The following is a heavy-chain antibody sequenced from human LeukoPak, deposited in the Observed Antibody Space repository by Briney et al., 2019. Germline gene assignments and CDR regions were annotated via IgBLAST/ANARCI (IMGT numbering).Heavy chain of an antibody. CDR3: ARVKRGYCSSTSCYLNAFDI. CDR2: IYTSGST. Sequence: PSETLSLTCTVSGGSISSYYWSWIRQPAGKGLEWIGRIYTSGSTNYNPSLKSRVTMSVDTSKNQFSLKLSSVTAADTAVYYCARVKRGYCSSTSCYLNAFDIWGQGTMVTVSS. V-gene: IGHV4-4*07. J-gene: IGHJ3*02. D-gene: IGHD2-2*01. CDR1: GGSISSYY.